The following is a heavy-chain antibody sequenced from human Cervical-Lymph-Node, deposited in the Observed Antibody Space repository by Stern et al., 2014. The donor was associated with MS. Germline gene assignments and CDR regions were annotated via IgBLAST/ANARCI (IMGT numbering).Heavy chain of an antibody. CDR3: ARGVVSNRAAATQHNLFDP. D-gene: IGHD2-15*01. CDR1: GGTFSSSYA. CDR2: IIPIIGLP. V-gene: IGHV1-69*04. J-gene: IGHJ5*02. Sequence: VQLVQSGAEVKKPGSSVNVSCKASGGTFSSSYAITWMRQAPGQGLEWMGRIIPIIGLPNYAQKFQGRVTITADTSTSTAYMELSSLRSEDTAVYYCARGVVSNRAAATQHNLFDPWGQGTLVTVSS.